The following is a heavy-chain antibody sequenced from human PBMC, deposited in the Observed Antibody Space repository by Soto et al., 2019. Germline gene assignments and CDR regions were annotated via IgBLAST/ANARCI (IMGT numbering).Heavy chain of an antibody. CDR2: TNTGGTT. J-gene: IGHJ5*02. CDR3: AKTMSRLGGYDLNWLAP. V-gene: IGHV3-53*02. D-gene: IGHD5-12*01. Sequence: EVQVLATGGGLIQPGGSLRLSCAASGFTVNSNYMSWVRQAPGEGLQWVSITNTGGTTYYADSVKGRFTVSRDNSKNTLFLQMNSLRVEDTAVYYCAKTMSRLGGYDLNWLAPWGQGTLVTVSS. CDR1: GFTVNSNY.